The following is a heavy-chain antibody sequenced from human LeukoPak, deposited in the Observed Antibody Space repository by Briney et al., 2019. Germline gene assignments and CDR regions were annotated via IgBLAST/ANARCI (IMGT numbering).Heavy chain of an antibody. CDR2: ISFDGSRT. Sequence: XGSLRLSCAASGFTFRDYGMHWVRQTPGKELEWLAVISFDGSRTYYADSVKGRFTISRDNSKNTLYLQMNSLRAEDTAVYYCARQLVLTYYYYGMDVWGQGTTVTVSS. V-gene: IGHV3-30*03. D-gene: IGHD6-13*01. CDR3: ARQLVLTYYYYGMDV. J-gene: IGHJ6*02. CDR1: GFTFRDYG.